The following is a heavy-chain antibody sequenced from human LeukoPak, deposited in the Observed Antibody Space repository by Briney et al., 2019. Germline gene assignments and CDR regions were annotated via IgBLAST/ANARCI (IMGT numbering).Heavy chain of an antibody. Sequence: PSETLSLTCTVSGGSISSYYWSWIRQPPGKGLEWIGYIYYSGSTNYKSSLKSRVTISVDTSKNQFSLNLNSVTAADTAVYYCARGGDRSFDYWGQGTLVTVSS. CDR3: ARGGDRSFDY. J-gene: IGHJ4*02. CDR2: IYYSGST. CDR1: GGSISSYY. D-gene: IGHD3-10*01. V-gene: IGHV4-59*12.